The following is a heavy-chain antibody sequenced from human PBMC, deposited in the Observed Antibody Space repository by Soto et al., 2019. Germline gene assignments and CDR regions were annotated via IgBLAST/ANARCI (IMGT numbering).Heavy chain of an antibody. D-gene: IGHD4-4*01. CDR1: GFTFSSYS. V-gene: IGHV3-21*01. CDR2: ISGSGNYT. Sequence: GGSLRLSCAASGFTFSSYSMNWVRQAPGKGLEWVSSISGSGNYTHYADFLRGRFTISRDNAKTSLYLQMNSLRAEDTAVYYCAREGINNYNEYYFDSWGQGTVVTVYS. J-gene: IGHJ4*02. CDR3: AREGINNYNEYYFDS.